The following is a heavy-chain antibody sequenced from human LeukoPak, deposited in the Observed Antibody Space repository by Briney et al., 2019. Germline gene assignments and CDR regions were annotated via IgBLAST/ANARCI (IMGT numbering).Heavy chain of an antibody. CDR3: ATAPILRFLEWLSPYFDY. CDR2: INPNSGGT. Sequence: GASVKVSCKASGYTFTGYYMHWVRQAPGQGLEWMGWINPNSGGTNYAQKFQGRVTMTRDTSISTAYMELSRLRSDDTAVYYCATAPILRFLEWLSPYFDYWGQGTLVTVSS. D-gene: IGHD3-3*01. V-gene: IGHV1-2*02. CDR1: GYTFTGYY. J-gene: IGHJ4*02.